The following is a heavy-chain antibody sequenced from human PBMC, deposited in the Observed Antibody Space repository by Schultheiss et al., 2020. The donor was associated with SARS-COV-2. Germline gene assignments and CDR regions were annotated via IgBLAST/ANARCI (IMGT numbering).Heavy chain of an antibody. V-gene: IGHV4-34*01. J-gene: IGHJ5*02. D-gene: IGHD3-3*01. CDR3: ARDRVRLMEWPVGFDP. Sequence: SQTLSLTCAVYGGSFSGYYWSWIRQPPGKGLEWIGEINHSGSTNYNPSLKSRVTISVDTSKNQFSLKLSSVSAADTAAYYCARDRVRLMEWPVGFDPWGPGTLVTVSS. CDR2: INHSGST. CDR1: GGSFSGYY.